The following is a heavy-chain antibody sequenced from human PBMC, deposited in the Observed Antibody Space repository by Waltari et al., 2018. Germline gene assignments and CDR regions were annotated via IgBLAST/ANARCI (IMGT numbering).Heavy chain of an antibody. J-gene: IGHJ4*02. CDR3: TSGRWLANFDD. CDR2: IRSKPYGETT. Sequence: EGQLVESGGGLVQPGRSLSLSCKGSGFAFRDYDLSWVRQAPGKGLELVAFIRSKPYGETTEYAASVRGRFTISRDDSENFAYLEMNSLKSEDTALYYCTSGRWLANFDDWGQGALVTVSS. D-gene: IGHD6-19*01. V-gene: IGHV3-49*04. CDR1: GFAFRDYD.